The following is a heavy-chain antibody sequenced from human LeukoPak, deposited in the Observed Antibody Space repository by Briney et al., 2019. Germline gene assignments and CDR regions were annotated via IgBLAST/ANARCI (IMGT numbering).Heavy chain of an antibody. J-gene: IGHJ4*02. Sequence: PSETLSLTCAVYGGSFSGYYWSWIRQPPGKGLEWIGEINHSGSTNYNPSLKSRVTISVDTSKNQFSLKLSSVTAADTAVYYCARRYCSGGSCYPTYYYDSSGYHYFDYWGQGALVTVPS. CDR1: GGSFSGYY. V-gene: IGHV4-34*01. D-gene: IGHD2-15*01. CDR3: ARRYCSGGSCYPTYYYDSSGYHYFDY. CDR2: INHSGST.